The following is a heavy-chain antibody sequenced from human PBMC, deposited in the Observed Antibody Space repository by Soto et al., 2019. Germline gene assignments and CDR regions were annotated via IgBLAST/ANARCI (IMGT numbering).Heavy chain of an antibody. CDR3: ARGRDGDY. J-gene: IGHJ4*02. CDR2: ISAHNGNT. V-gene: IGHV1-18*01. CDR1: GYTFTSYG. Sequence: QVHLVQSGAEVKKPGASVKVSCKASGYTFTSYGITWVRQAPGQGLEWMGWISAHNGNTDYAQKLQGRVIVTRDTSTSTAYMEMRSLRSDDTAVYYCARGRDGDYWGQGALVTVSS. D-gene: IGHD6-6*01.